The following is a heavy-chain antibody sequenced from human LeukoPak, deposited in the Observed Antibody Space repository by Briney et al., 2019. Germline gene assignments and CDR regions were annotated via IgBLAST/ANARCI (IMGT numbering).Heavy chain of an antibody. J-gene: IGHJ4*02. Sequence: GASVKVSCKASGYTFTSYAMNWVRQAPGQGLEWMGWINTNTGNPTYAQGFTGRFVSSLDTSVSTAYLQISSLKAEDTAVYYCARDPPGGREYYFDYWGQGTLVTVSS. D-gene: IGHD3-16*01. CDR3: ARDPPGGREYYFDY. V-gene: IGHV7-4-1*02. CDR2: INTNTGNP. CDR1: GYTFTSYA.